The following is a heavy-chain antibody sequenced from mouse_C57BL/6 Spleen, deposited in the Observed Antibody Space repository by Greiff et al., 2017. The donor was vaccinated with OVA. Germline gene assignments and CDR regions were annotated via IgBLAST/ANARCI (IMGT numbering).Heavy chain of an antibody. D-gene: IGHD1-1*01. Sequence: QVQLQQSGAELARPGASVKMSCKASGYTFTSYTMHWVKQRPGQGLEWIGYINPSSGYTKYNQKVKDKATLTADKSSSTAYMQLSSLTSEDSAVYYCARPYYGSSLANWDIAYWGQGTLVTVSA. V-gene: IGHV1-4*01. CDR2: INPSSGYT. J-gene: IGHJ3*01. CDR3: ARPYYGSSLANWDIAY. CDR1: GYTFTSYT.